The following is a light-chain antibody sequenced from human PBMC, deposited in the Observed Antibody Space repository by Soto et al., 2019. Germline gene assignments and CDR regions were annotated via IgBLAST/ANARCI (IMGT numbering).Light chain of an antibody. J-gene: IGKJ1*01. CDR3: QQAYSSPWT. V-gene: IGKV1-39*01. Sequence: DIQLTQSPSSLSASVGDRVTITCRGSQGASKYLNGYQQKPGRAPMLLIYATSNLQHGVPSRFSGNGSGPNFTLTIASLQPEDLGTYYCQQAYSSPWTFGQGTRVAIK. CDR2: ATS. CDR1: QGASKY.